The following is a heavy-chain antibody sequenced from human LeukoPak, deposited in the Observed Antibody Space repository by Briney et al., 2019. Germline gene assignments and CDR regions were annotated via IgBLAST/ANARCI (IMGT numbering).Heavy chain of an antibody. CDR3: ARRSIAVAGPSGHFDY. D-gene: IGHD6-19*01. Sequence: SETLSLTCTVSGGSISSRSYYWGWIRQPPGKGLEWIGSIYYSGSTYYNPSLKSRVTISVDTSKNQFSLKLSSVTAADTAVYYCARRSIAVAGPSGHFDYWGQGTLVTVSS. CDR1: GGSISSRSYY. V-gene: IGHV4-39*01. CDR2: IYYSGST. J-gene: IGHJ4*02.